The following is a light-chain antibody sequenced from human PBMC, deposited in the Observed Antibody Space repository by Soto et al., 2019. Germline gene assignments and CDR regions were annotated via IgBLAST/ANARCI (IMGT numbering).Light chain of an antibody. V-gene: IGLV1-47*02. CDR1: SSNIGGNS. CDR3: AAWDDSLSGVV. CDR2: GNS. Sequence: QSVMTQPPSVSAAPGQKVTISCSGSSSNIGGNSVSWYQQLPGTTPKLVMHGNSQRPSGVPDRFSGSKSGTSASLAISGRRTEDEAQYYCAAWDDSLSGVVFGGGTKLTVL. J-gene: IGLJ3*02.